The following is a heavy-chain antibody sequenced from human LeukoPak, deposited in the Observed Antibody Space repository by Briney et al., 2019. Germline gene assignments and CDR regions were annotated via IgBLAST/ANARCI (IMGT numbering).Heavy chain of an antibody. CDR2: ISYDGSNK. V-gene: IGHV3-30*03. D-gene: IGHD6-6*01. CDR3: ASARGGSSALYYYYYMDV. Sequence: PGGSLRLSCAASGFTFSDYYMSWVRQAPGKGLEWVAVISYDGSNKYYADSAKGRFTISRDNSKNTLYLQMNSLRAEDTAVYYCASARGGSSALYYYYYMDVWGKGTTVTVSS. CDR1: GFTFSDYY. J-gene: IGHJ6*03.